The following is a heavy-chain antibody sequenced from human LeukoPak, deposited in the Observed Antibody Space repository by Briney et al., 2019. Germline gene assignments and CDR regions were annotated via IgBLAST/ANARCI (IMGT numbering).Heavy chain of an antibody. CDR3: AKDRGFGGYFPFFY. Sequence: QTGGSLRLSCAASGFTFSTYAMSWVRQTPEKGLEWVSAISGSGGSTYYADSVKGRFTISRDNSKNTLYLQMNSLRAEDTAVYYCAKDRGFGGYFPFFYWGQGTLVTVSS. D-gene: IGHD3-10*01. CDR2: ISGSGGST. J-gene: IGHJ4*02. V-gene: IGHV3-23*01. CDR1: GFTFSTYA.